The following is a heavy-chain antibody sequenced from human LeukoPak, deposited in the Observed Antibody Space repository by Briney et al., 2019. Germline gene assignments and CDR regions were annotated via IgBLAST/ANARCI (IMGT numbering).Heavy chain of an antibody. V-gene: IGHV4-30-2*01. CDR3: ARGHGLTIFGVVIIGRSGYYFDY. CDR1: GGSISSGGYS. Sequence: SQTLSLTCAVSGGSISSGGYSWSWIRQPPGKGLEWIGYIYHSGSTYYNPSLKSRVTISVDTSKNQFSLKLSSVTAADTAVYYCARGHGLTIFGVVIIGRSGYYFDYWGQGTLVTVSS. D-gene: IGHD3-3*01. J-gene: IGHJ4*02. CDR2: IYHSGST.